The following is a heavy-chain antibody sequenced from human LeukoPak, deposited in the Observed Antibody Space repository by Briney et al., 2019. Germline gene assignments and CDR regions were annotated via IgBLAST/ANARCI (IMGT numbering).Heavy chain of an antibody. CDR1: GGSISSRTYY. CDR3: ARHGRPGYGGYENAFDI. V-gene: IGHV4-39*01. J-gene: IGHJ3*02. D-gene: IGHD5-12*01. Sequence: SETLSLTCTVSGGSISSRTYYWDWIRQPPGQGLEWIGNIYDSGDTYYTPSLKSRVTMFVDTSKNQFSLKLSSVTAADTAVYYCARHGRPGYGGYENAFDIWGQGTMVTVSS. CDR2: IYDSGDT.